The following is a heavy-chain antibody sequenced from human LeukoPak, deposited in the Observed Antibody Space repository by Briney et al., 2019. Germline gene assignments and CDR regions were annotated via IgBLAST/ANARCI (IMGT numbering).Heavy chain of an antibody. J-gene: IGHJ5*02. Sequence: GGSLRLSCAASGFIFSSYWMHWVRQAPGKGLVWVSRISSDGTTTNYADSVKGRFTISRGNAKNTLYLQMNSLRAEDTAVYYCVNIEVSWGQGTLVTVSS. CDR3: VNIEVS. CDR1: GFIFSSYW. CDR2: ISSDGTTT. V-gene: IGHV3-74*01. D-gene: IGHD5-12*01.